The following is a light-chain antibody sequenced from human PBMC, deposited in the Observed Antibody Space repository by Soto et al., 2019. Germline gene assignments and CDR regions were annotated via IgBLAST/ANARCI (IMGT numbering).Light chain of an antibody. J-gene: IGKJ5*01. CDR2: DAS. Sequence: EIVLTQSPSTLSLSPGERATLSCRASQTVSSYLLWYQQKRGQAPRLLIYDASNRATGIPARFSGSGSGTDFTLTISSLQPEDFATYYCQQANSFPIPFGQGTRLEIK. CDR3: QQANSFPIP. CDR1: QTVSSY. V-gene: IGKV3-11*01.